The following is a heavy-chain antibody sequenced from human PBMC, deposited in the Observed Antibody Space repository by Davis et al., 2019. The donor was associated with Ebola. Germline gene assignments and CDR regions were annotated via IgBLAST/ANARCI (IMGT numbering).Heavy chain of an antibody. Sequence: GESLKISCAASGFTFSRYAMEWVRQAPGKGLEWVANIEQDGSERYYVDSVKGRFTISRDNADNSLYLQMNSLRAEDTAVYYCARVENYWPNDFFDFWGHGTMVTVSS. D-gene: IGHD1-7*01. V-gene: IGHV3-7*01. CDR2: IEQDGSER. CDR3: ARVENYWPNDFFDF. J-gene: IGHJ3*01. CDR1: GFTFSRYA.